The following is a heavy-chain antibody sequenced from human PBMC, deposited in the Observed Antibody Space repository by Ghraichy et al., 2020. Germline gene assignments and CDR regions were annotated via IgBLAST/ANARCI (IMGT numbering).Heavy chain of an antibody. CDR3: ARSASGGNPTFDY. J-gene: IGHJ4*02. CDR2: ISGSSSAI. CDR1: GFTFSLHS. D-gene: IGHD4-23*01. V-gene: IGHV3-48*02. Sequence: GGSLRLSCSASGFTFSLHSMNWVRQSPGKGLECLSYISGSSSAIYYADSVQGRFAISRDNAKNALYLQMDSLRDDDTAVYYCARSASGGNPTFDYWGQGTLVPVSS.